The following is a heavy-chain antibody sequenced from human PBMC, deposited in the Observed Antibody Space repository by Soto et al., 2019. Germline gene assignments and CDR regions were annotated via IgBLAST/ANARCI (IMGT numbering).Heavy chain of an antibody. CDR3: AKGSTSSRLRFFDY. CDR2: TSASGSHT. V-gene: IGHV3-23*01. J-gene: IGHJ4*02. CDR1: GLTFSNYA. Sequence: EVQLLESGGGLVQPGGSLRLSCAASGLTFSNYAMTWVRQAPGKGLEWVSVTSASGSHTYYADSVKGRFTISRDNSNNTLYLQMNSLRVEDTAVYYCAKGSTSSRLRFFDYWGQGTLGTVSS. D-gene: IGHD2-15*01.